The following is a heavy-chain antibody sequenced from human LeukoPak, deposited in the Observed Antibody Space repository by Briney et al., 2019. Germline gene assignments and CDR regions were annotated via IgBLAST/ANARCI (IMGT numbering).Heavy chain of an antibody. Sequence: SQTLSLTCTVSGGSISSGSYYWSWIRQPAGKGLEWIGRIYTSGSTNYNPSLKSRVTISVDTSKNQFSLKLSSVTAADTAVYYCARGLTYFDYWGQGTLVTVSS. CDR2: IYTSGST. J-gene: IGHJ4*02. CDR3: ARGLTYFDY. V-gene: IGHV4-61*02. CDR1: GGSISSGSYY.